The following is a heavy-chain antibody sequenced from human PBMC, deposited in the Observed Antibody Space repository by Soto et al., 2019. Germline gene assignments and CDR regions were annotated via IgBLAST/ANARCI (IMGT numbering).Heavy chain of an antibody. CDR2: IYHSGST. V-gene: IGHV4-4*02. CDR3: ATTPRYSGLGTVGYYYGMDV. CDR1: GGSISSSNW. J-gene: IGHJ6*02. D-gene: IGHD1-1*01. Sequence: NPSETLSLTCAVSGGSISSSNWWSWVRQPPGKGLEWIGEIYHSGSTNYNPSLKSRVTISVDKSKNQFSLKLSSVTAADTAVYYCATTPRYSGLGTVGYYYGMDVWGQGTTVTVSS.